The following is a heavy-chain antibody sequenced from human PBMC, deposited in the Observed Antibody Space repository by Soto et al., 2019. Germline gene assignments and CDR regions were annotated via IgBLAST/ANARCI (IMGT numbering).Heavy chain of an antibody. D-gene: IGHD2-15*01. CDR1: VGTFSSYA. J-gene: IGHJ4*02. CDR2: IIPIFGTA. Sequence: QVQLVQSGAEVKKPGSSVKVSCKASVGTFSSYAISWVRQAPGQGLEWMGGIIPIFGTANYAQKFQGGVTTTADESTSTAYMELSSLRSEVTAVYYCARESRYCSGGSCYFRPGIDYWGQGTLVTVSS. V-gene: IGHV1-69*12. CDR3: ARESRYCSGGSCYFRPGIDY.